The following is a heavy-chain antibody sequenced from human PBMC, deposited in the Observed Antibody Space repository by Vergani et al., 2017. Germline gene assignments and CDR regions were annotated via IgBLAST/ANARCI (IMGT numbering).Heavy chain of an antibody. CDR2: IIPIFGTA. D-gene: IGHD3-3*01. V-gene: IGHV1-69*06. Sequence: VSCKASGGTFSSYAISWVRQAPGQGLEWMGRIIPIFGTANYAQKFQGRVTITADKSTSTAYMELSSLRSEDTAVYYCARESHYDFWSGYGYNWFDPWGQGTLVTVSS. CDR3: ARESHYDFWSGYGYNWFDP. J-gene: IGHJ5*02. CDR1: GGTFSSYA.